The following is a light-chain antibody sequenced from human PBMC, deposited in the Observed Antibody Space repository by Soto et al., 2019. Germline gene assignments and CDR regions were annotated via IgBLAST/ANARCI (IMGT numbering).Light chain of an antibody. V-gene: IGKV3-11*01. J-gene: IGKJ4*01. CDR3: QERGRWPRGS. Sequence: EVVLTQSPATLSLSPGETATLSCRASQNVDYNLAWFQQKPGQPPTLLHYVASQRAAGLPARFVGSGAGTHFTLTINSLEPDDFAVYYCQERGRWPRGSFGGGTKVEMK. CDR2: VAS. CDR1: QNVDYN.